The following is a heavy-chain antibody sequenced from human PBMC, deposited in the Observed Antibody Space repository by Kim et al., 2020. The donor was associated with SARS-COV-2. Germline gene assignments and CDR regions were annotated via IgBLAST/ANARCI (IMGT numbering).Heavy chain of an antibody. D-gene: IGHD3-3*01. CDR2: IPTVGRLS. J-gene: IGHJ4*02. CDR1: GFTFSDYE. V-gene: IGHV3-48*03. Sequence: GGSLRLSCSASGFTFSDYEMHWVRQAPGKWLEWVANIPTVGRLSYYADSVKGRFTISRDNAKNSLFLQMHSLRPEDTAVYYCVRGDFWRGFDYWGQGALLTVSS. CDR3: VRGDFWRGFDY.